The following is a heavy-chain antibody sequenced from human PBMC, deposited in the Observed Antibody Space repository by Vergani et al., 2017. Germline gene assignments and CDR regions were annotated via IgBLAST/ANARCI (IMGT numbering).Heavy chain of an antibody. CDR3: ANRSPSRRKCSSTSCYPRPPYYYYYRDV. J-gene: IGHJ6*03. D-gene: IGHD2-2*01. V-gene: IGHV3-30*02. Sequence: QVQLVESGGGVVQPGGSLRLSCAASGFTFSSYGMHWVRQAPGKGLEWVAFIRYDGSNKYYADCVKGRFTISRDNSKKPLDLQMNSLIAEDTAVYYCANRSPSRRKCSSTSCYPRPPYYYYYRDVWGKGP. CDR1: GFTFSSYG. CDR2: IRYDGSNK.